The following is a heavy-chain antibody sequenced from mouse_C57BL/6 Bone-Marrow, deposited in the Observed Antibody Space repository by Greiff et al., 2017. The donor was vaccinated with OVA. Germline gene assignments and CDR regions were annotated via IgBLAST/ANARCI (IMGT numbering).Heavy chain of an antibody. CDR3: ASAVFAY. V-gene: IGHV1-50*01. Sequence: LQLQQPGAELVKPGASVKLSCKASGYTFTSYWMQWVKQRPGQGLEWIGEIDPSDSYTNYNQKFKGKATLTVDTSSSTPYMQLNSLTSEDSAVYYCASAVFAYWGQGTLVTVSA. J-gene: IGHJ3*01. CDR2: IDPSDSYT. CDR1: GYTFTSYW.